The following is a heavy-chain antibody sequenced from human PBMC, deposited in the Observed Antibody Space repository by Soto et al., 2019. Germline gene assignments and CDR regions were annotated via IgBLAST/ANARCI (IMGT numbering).Heavy chain of an antibody. CDR2: IIPIFGTA. Sequence: SVKVSCKASGGTFSSYAISWLRQAPGQGLEWMGGIIPIFGTANYAQKFQGRVTITADESTSTAYMELSSLRSEDTAVYYCARHVPAAGYYYGMDVWGQGTTVTVSS. D-gene: IGHD2-2*01. V-gene: IGHV1-69*13. CDR3: ARHVPAAGYYYGMDV. CDR1: GGTFSSYA. J-gene: IGHJ6*02.